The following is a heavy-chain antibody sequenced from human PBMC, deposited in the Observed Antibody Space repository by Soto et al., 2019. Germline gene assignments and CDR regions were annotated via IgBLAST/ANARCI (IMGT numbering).Heavy chain of an antibody. V-gene: IGHV1-18*01. J-gene: IGHJ4*02. CDR2: INPYNGNT. CDR1: GYTFTSYG. D-gene: IGHD3-16*01. Sequence: QVQLVQSGAEVKKPGASVKVSCKASGYTFTSYGISWVRQAPGQGLEWMGWINPYNGNTNYAQKLQGRVTMTTATSTNTAYMELRSLGSAATAVYSCARDWFGIDYWGQGTLVTVSS. CDR3: ARDWFGIDY.